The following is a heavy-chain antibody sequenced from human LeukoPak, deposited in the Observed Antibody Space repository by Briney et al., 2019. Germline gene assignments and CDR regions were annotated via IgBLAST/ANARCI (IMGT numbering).Heavy chain of an antibody. D-gene: IGHD2-21*02. CDR3: AHLLAYCGGDCYTNNRFDP. J-gene: IGHJ5*02. CDR2: IYRNDDK. Sequence: GPTLVNPTQTLTLTCTFSGFSLSTSGVAVGWIRQPPGKALEWLALIYRNDDKRYSPSLKSRLTITKDTSKNQVVLTMTNMDPVDTATYYCAHLLAYCGGDCYTNNRFDPWGQGTLVTVSS. V-gene: IGHV2-5*01. CDR1: GFSLSTSGVA.